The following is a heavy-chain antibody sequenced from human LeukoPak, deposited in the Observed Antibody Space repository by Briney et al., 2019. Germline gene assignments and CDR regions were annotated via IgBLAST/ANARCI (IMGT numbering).Heavy chain of an antibody. D-gene: IGHD5-18*01. CDR2: INHSGST. CDR1: GGSFSGYY. J-gene: IGHJ4*02. V-gene: IGHV4-34*01. Sequence: SSETLSLTCAVYGGSFSGYYWSWIRQPPGKGLEWIGEINHSGSTNYNPSLKSRVTISVDTSKNQFSLKLSSVTAADTAVYYCARGILRGYSYGYVRYWGQGTLVTVSS. CDR3: ARGILRGYSYGYVRY.